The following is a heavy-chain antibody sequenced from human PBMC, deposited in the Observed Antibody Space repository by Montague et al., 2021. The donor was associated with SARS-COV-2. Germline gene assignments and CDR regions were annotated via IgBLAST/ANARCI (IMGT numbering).Heavy chain of an antibody. J-gene: IGHJ3*02. CDR1: GGSISSYSFY. Sequence: SETLSLTCTVSGGSISSYSFYWGWIRQPPGKGLEWIGTIYYSGTTYYNPSLKSRVTISIDTSKNQFSLNLSSVTAADTAVYYCARPRGVGTYDIWGQGTMVTVSP. D-gene: IGHD7-27*01. CDR2: IYYSGTT. V-gene: IGHV4-39*01. CDR3: ARPRGVGTYDI.